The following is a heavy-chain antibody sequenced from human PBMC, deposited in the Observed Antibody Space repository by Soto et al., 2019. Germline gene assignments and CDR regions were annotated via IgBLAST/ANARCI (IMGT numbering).Heavy chain of an antibody. D-gene: IGHD3-10*01. CDR3: AGVLWLGELLDAYYYGMDV. V-gene: IGHV1-69*01. Sequence: QVQLVQSGAEVKKPGSSVKVSCKASGGTFSSYAISWVRQAPGQGLEWMGGIIPIFGTANYAQKFQGRVTITADDSTSRPYMELGRLRSEDTAVYYCAGVLWLGELLDAYYYGMDVWGQGTTVAVSS. CDR1: GGTFSSYA. CDR2: IIPIFGTA. J-gene: IGHJ6*02.